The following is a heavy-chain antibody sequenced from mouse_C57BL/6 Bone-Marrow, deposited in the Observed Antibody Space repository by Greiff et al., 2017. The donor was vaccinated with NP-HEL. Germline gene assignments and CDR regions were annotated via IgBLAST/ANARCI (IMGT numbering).Heavy chain of an antibody. CDR1: GYTFTSYW. Sequence: VKLQQPGAELVKPGASVKLSCKASGYTFTSYWMHWVKQRPGQGLEWIGMIHPNSGSTNYNEKFKSKATLTVDKSSSTAYMQLSSLTSEDSAVYYCARSGPFGIYDYWGQGTTLTVSS. J-gene: IGHJ2*01. CDR2: IHPNSGST. CDR3: ARSGPFGIYDY. D-gene: IGHD3-1*01. V-gene: IGHV1-64*01.